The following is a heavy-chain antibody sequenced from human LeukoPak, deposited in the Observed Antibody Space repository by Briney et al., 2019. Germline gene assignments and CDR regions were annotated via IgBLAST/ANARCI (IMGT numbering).Heavy chain of an antibody. CDR1: GFTFSSYG. D-gene: IGHD2-2*01. J-gene: IGHJ6*04. V-gene: IGHV3-33*01. Sequence: GGSLRLSCAASGFTFSSYGMHWVRQAPGKGLEWVAVIWYDGSNKYYADSVKGRFTISRDNSKKTLYLQMNSLRAEDTAVYCCSSTTRYYYYYGMDVWGKGTTVTVSS. CDR2: IWYDGSNK. CDR3: SSTTRYYYYYGMDV.